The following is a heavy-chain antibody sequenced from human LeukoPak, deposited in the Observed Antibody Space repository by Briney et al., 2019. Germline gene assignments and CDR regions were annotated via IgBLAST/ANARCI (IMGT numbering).Heavy chain of an antibody. CDR3: AREDIAAAGLYSFDY. D-gene: IGHD6-13*01. CDR2: IYHSGST. J-gene: IGHJ4*02. CDR1: GYSISSGYY. Sequence: SETLSLTCTVSGYSISSGYYWGWIRQPPGKGLEWIGSIYHSGSTYYNPSLKSRVTISVDTSKNQFSLKLSSVTAADTAVYYCAREDIAAAGLYSFDYWSQGTLVTVSS. V-gene: IGHV4-38-2*02.